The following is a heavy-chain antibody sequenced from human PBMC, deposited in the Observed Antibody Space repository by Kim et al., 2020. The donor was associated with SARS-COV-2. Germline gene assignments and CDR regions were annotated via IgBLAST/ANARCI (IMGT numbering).Heavy chain of an antibody. Sequence: NYNPYLESRVTMSVDTSQNQFSLKLTSVTAADTAVYYCARDGYRQTSAPDYWGQGILVTVSS. V-gene: IGHV4-4*07. D-gene: IGHD5-12*01. J-gene: IGHJ4*02. CDR3: ARDGYRQTSAPDY.